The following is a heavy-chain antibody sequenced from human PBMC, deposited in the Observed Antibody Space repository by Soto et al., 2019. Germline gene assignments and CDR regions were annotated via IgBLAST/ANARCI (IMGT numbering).Heavy chain of an antibody. Sequence: SETLSLTCTVSGGSVSSGSYYWSWIRQPPGKGLEWIGSIYYSGNTYYNPSLQTRVTISLDTSRSQFSLKLNSVTAADTAVYFCASLEGLAPLPYYFDFWGPGALVTVSS. V-gene: IGHV4-61*01. J-gene: IGHJ4*02. CDR3: ASLEGLAPLPYYFDF. CDR1: GGSVSSGSYY. D-gene: IGHD3-9*01. CDR2: IYYSGNT.